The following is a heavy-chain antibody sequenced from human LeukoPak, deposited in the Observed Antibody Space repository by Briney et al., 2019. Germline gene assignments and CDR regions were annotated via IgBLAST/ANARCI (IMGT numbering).Heavy chain of an antibody. CDR3: ASRSVQRENWFDP. J-gene: IGHJ5*02. V-gene: IGHV4-34*01. Sequence: SETLSLTCAVYGGSFSGYYWSWIRQPPGKGLEWIGEINHSGSTNYNPPLKSRVTISVDTSKNQFSLKLSSVTAADTAVYYCASRSVQRENWFDPWGQGTLVTVSS. CDR2: INHSGST. D-gene: IGHD1-1*01. CDR1: GGSFSGYY.